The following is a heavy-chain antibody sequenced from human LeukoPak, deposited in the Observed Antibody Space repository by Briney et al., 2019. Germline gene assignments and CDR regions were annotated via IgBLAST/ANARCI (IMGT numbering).Heavy chain of an antibody. CDR1: GFTFSNYA. Sequence: GGSLRLSCAASGFTFSNYAMHWVRQAPGKGLEWVAVVSYDGNNLYYADSVKGRFTISRDNSKNTLYLQMNSLRVEDTAVYYCARDHRTTVTVYYFDYWGQGTLVTVSS. J-gene: IGHJ4*02. CDR2: VSYDGNNL. V-gene: IGHV3-30-3*01. D-gene: IGHD4-17*01. CDR3: ARDHRTTVTVYYFDY.